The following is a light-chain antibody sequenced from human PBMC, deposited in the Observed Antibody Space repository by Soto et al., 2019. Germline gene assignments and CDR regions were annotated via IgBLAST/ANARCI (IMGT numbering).Light chain of an antibody. CDR1: QSVRSN. CDR3: QQYNIWPPLT. J-gene: IGKJ4*01. V-gene: IGKV3-15*01. CDR2: GAS. Sequence: EIVMTQSPATLSVSPGERDTLSCRASQSVRSNLAWYQQKPGQAPRLLIYGASTRATGIPARFSGSGSGTEFTLTISSLQSEDFAVYYCQQYNIWPPLTFGGGTQVEIK.